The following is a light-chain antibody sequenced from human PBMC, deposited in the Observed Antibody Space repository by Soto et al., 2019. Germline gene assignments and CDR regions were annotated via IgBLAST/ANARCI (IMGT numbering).Light chain of an antibody. J-gene: IGKJ1*01. CDR2: EAS. V-gene: IGKV3-11*01. CDR1: QTVNSIY. Sequence: IVLTQSPGTLSLSPGERSTLSCRASQTVNSIYLAWYQQKPGQAPRLLIYEASNRATGIPARFSGSGSGTDFTLTISSLEPEDFAVYYCQQRYNWPLTFGQGTKVDIK. CDR3: QQRYNWPLT.